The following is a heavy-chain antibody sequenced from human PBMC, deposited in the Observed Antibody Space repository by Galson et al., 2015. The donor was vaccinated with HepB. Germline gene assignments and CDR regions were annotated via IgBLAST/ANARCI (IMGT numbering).Heavy chain of an antibody. CDR1: GYTFNSYG. D-gene: IGHD4-11*01. V-gene: IGHV1-18*04. J-gene: IGHJ6*02. CDR2: ISAYNGNT. Sequence: SVKVSCKASGYTFNSYGISWVRQAPGQGLEWMGRISAYNGNTNYGQKFQGRVTMTSDTSTSTAYMELRSLRSDDTAVYYCARIETTRYYSYAMDVWGQGTTVTVSS. CDR3: ARIETTRYYSYAMDV.